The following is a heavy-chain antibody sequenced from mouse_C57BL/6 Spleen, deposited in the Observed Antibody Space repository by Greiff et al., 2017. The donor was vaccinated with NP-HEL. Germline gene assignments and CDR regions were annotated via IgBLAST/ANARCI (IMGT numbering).Heavy chain of an antibody. J-gene: IGHJ2*01. D-gene: IGHD1-1*01. V-gene: IGHV1-61*01. Sequence: SCSSYWMDWVKQRPGQGLEWIGNIYPSDSETHYNQKFKDKATLTVDKSSSTAYMQLSSLTSEDSAVYYCARRDYYGSSYYFDYWGQGTTLTVSS. CDR2: IYPSDSET. CDR3: ARRDYYGSSYYFDY. CDR1: SCSSYW.